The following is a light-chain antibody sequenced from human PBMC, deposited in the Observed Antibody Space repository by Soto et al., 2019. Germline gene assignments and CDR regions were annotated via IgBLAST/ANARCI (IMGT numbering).Light chain of an antibody. CDR2: GAS. V-gene: IGKV3-15*01. Sequence: MVFAQDLATLSLSPGARATLSCRASQSVISYLAWYQQKPGQAPRLLIYGASTRATGIPARFSGSGSGTEFTLTISSLQSEDFAVYYCQQYKNWPPITFGQGTRLEIK. CDR3: QQYKNWPPIT. J-gene: IGKJ5*01. CDR1: QSVISY.